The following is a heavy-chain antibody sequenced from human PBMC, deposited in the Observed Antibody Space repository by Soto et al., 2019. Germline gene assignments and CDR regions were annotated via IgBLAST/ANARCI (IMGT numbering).Heavy chain of an antibody. CDR2: IYWDDDK. J-gene: IGHJ6*02. V-gene: IGHV2-5*02. CDR1: GFSLNTGGVG. D-gene: IGHD2-21*02. Sequence: SGPTLVNPTQTLTLTCTISGFSLNTGGVGVGWIRQPPGKALEWLALIYWDDDKRYSPSLKSRLTITKDTSKNQVVLTMTNRDPLDTATCYCAYSRCGGDCLQSYSSHYYYGLDVWGQGTTVTVSS. CDR3: AYSRCGGDCLQSYSSHYYYGLDV.